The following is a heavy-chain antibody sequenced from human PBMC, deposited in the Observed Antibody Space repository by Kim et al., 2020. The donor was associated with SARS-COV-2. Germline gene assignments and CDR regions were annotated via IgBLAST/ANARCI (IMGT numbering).Heavy chain of an antibody. CDR3: ARAGGGLVRYYFDY. J-gene: IGHJ4*02. V-gene: IGHV4-34*01. Sequence: NPAPKSRVTISVGTSKNQFSLKLSSVTAADTAVYYCARAGGGLVRYYFDYWGQGTLVTVSS. D-gene: IGHD6-19*01.